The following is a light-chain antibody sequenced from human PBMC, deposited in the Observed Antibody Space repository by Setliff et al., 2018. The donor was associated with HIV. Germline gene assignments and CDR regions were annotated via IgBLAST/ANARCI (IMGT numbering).Light chain of an antibody. CDR2: DVS. CDR3: CSYAGSYTVL. J-gene: IGLJ2*01. CDR1: SSDVGGYNY. Sequence: QSALTQPRSVSGSPGQSVTMSCNGTSSDVGGYNYVSWYQQHPGKAPKLMIYDVSKRPSGVPDRFSGSKSGNTAFLTISGLQGEDEADYYCCSYAGSYTVLFGGGTKVTVL. V-gene: IGLV2-11*01.